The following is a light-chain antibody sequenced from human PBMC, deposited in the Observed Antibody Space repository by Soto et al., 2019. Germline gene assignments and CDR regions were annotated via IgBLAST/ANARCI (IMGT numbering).Light chain of an antibody. CDR1: SSDIGGYNY. CDR3: SSYAGSNLGV. CDR2: EVS. Sequence: QSVPTQPPSASGSPGQSVTISCTGTSSDIGGYNYVSWYQQHPGKAPKLMIYEVSKRPSGVPDRFSGSKSGNTASLTVSGLQAEDEADYYCSSYAGSNLGVFGTGTKVTVL. V-gene: IGLV2-8*01. J-gene: IGLJ1*01.